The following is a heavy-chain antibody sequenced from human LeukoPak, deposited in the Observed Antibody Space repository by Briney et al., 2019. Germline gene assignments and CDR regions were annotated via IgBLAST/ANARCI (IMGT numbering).Heavy chain of an antibody. CDR2: ISYDGSNT. CDR3: AKDLYNARVVVPAGMDV. J-gene: IGHJ6*02. V-gene: IGHV3-30*18. CDR1: GFTFSSYG. D-gene: IGHD2-2*01. Sequence: PGRSLRLSCAASGFTFSSYGMHWVRQAPGKGLEWVAVISYDGSNTYYADSVKGRFTISRDNSKNTLYLQMNSLRAEDTAVYYCAKDLYNARVVVPAGMDVWGQGTTVTVSS.